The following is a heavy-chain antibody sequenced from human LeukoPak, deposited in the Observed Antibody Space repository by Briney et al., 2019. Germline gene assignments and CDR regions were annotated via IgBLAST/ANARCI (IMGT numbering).Heavy chain of an antibody. D-gene: IGHD3-9*01. CDR1: DGSCRGGVYT. Sequence: SLSLTPVDRDGSCRGGVYTWMGTRPSQEKGLECIGYIYHSGSTYYNPSLKSRVTISVDRSKNQFSLKLSSVTAADTAVYYCARDGGDILTGDYFDYWGQGTLVTVSS. CDR2: IYHSGST. J-gene: IGHJ4*02. V-gene: IGHV4-30-2*06. CDR3: ARDGGDILTGDYFDY.